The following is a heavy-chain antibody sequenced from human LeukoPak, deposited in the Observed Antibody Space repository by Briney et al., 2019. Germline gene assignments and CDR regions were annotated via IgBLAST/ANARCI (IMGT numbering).Heavy chain of an antibody. D-gene: IGHD6-19*01. V-gene: IGHV3-64D*09. Sequence: TGGSLRLSCSPSGFTLSRYAMLWLRQAPGKGLEYVSAISSNEGSTYYADSVKGRFTISRDNSKNTLYLQMRSLRAEGTAVYYCVKDLQKTGVAVAGTVEYWGKGTLVTVSS. CDR2: ISSNEGST. CDR1: GFTLSRYA. J-gene: IGHJ4*02. CDR3: VKDLQKTGVAVAGTVEY.